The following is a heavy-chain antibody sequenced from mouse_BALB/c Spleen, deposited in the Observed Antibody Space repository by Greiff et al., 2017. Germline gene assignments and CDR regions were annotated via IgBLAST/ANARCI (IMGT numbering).Heavy chain of an antibody. CDR2: IWSGGST. D-gene: IGHD2-10*02. V-gene: IGHV2-4-1*01. J-gene: IGHJ4*01. Sequence: VKLVESGPGLVQPSQSLSITCTVSGFSLTSYGVHWVRQSPGKGLEWLGVIWSGGSTDYNAAFISRLSISKDNSKSQVFFKMNSLQADDTAIYYCARNSPYGNYDAMDYWGQGTSVTVSS. CDR1: GFSLTSYG. CDR3: ARNSPYGNYDAMDY.